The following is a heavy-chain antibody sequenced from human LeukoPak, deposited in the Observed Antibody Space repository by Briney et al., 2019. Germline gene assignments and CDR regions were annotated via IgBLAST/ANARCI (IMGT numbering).Heavy chain of an antibody. CDR3: ARDLAAAAASDAFDI. CDR1: GGTFSSYA. Sequence: GASVKVSCKASGGTFSSYAISWVRQAPGQGLEWMGRIIPILGIANYAQKFQGRVTITADKSTSTAYMELSSLRSEDTAVYYCARDLAAAAASDAFDIWGQGTMVTVSS. D-gene: IGHD6-13*01. V-gene: IGHV1-69*04. CDR2: IIPILGIA. J-gene: IGHJ3*02.